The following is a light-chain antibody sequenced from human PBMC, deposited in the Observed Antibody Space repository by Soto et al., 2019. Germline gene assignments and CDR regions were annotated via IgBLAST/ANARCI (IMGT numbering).Light chain of an antibody. Sequence: QLVLTQPPSASGTPGQRITISCSGSSSNIGSHTVNWHQQVPGTAPKLLIYSNNERPSGVPDRFSGSKSGTSASLAISGLQSGDEADYYCAAWDDSLNGVIFGGGTKLPVL. CDR3: AAWDDSLNGVI. J-gene: IGLJ2*01. CDR1: SSNIGSHT. CDR2: SNN. V-gene: IGLV1-44*01.